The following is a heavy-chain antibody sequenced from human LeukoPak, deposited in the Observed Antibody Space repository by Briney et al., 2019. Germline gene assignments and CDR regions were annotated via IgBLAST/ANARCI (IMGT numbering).Heavy chain of an antibody. Sequence: ASVKVSCKSFGYDFKTYAISWVRQAPGQGPEWMGWISGYAPNFQDRVTMTTDTSTSTAYIELRSLSLDDTAVYYCARGGGQTSSWRSFDLWGQGTLVIVSS. D-gene: IGHD6-13*01. V-gene: IGHV1-18*01. J-gene: IGHJ4*02. CDR3: ARGGGQTSSWRSFDL. CDR1: GYDFKTYA. CDR2: ISG.